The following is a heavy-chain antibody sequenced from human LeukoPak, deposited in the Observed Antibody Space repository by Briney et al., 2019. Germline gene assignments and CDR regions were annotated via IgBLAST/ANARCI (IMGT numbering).Heavy chain of an antibody. CDR3: ARDRTRDGYNQGRVFDY. CDR1: GFTFSSYA. J-gene: IGHJ4*02. CDR2: ISYDGSNK. V-gene: IGHV3-30-3*01. D-gene: IGHD5-24*01. Sequence: GSLRLSCAASGFTFSSYAMHWVRQALGKGLEWVAVISYDGSNKYYADSVKGRFTISRDNSKNTLFLQMNSLRGEDTAVYYCARDRTRDGYNQGRVFDYWGQGTLVTVSS.